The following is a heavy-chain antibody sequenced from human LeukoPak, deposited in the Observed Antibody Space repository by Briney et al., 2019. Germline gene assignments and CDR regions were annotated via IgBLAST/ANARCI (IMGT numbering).Heavy chain of an antibody. Sequence: PGGSLRLSCAASGFTFSDYALHWVRQAPGKGLEWVAVISYDRSNQYYADSVKGRFTISRDNSKYTLYLQMNSLRGEDTAVYYCARGKVGAPRTAQDYWGQGTLVTVSS. CDR2: ISYDRSNQ. CDR1: GFTFSDYA. D-gene: IGHD1-26*01. CDR3: ARGKVGAPRTAQDY. V-gene: IGHV3-30*04. J-gene: IGHJ4*02.